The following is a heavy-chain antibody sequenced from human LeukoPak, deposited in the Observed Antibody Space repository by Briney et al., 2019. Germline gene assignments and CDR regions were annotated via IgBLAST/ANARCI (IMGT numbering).Heavy chain of an antibody. J-gene: IGHJ4*02. V-gene: IGHV1-2*02. CDR3: ARDPSSRGNFDY. CDR2: INPNSGDT. CDR1: GYAFSGYY. Sequence: ASVKVSCKASGYAFSGYYMHWVRQAPGQGLEWTGWINPNSGDTNYAQKFQGRVTMTRDMSINTAYVELGRLRSDDTAVYYCARDPSSRGNFDYWGQGTLVTVSS. D-gene: IGHD5-24*01.